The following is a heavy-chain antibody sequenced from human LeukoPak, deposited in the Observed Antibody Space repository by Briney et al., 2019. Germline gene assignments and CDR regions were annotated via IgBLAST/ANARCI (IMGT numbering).Heavy chain of an antibody. D-gene: IGHD4-17*01. CDR1: GFTFNTYS. J-gene: IGHJ4*02. Sequence: GGSLRLSCAASGFTFNTYSMNWVRQAPGKGLEWVSYISGSSSTTYYADSVKGRFTISRDHAKNSLFLQMDSLRAEDTAVYYCARDTYGDYSFDYWGQGTLVTVSS. CDR3: ARDTYGDYSFDY. CDR2: ISGSSSTT. V-gene: IGHV3-48*01.